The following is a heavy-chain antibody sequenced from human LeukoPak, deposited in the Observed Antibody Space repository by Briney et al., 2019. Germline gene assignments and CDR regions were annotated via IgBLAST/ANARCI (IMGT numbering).Heavy chain of an antibody. Sequence: PGGSLRLSCVASGFTFSSYNMHWVRQAPGKGLEWVAVIWNDGSNKYYVDSVKGRFTISRDNSKNTLYLQMNSLRVEDTAVYYCARDRHYDFWSGYYTPFNSWGQGTLVTVSS. CDR3: ARDRHYDFWSGYYTPFNS. V-gene: IGHV3-33*01. CDR2: IWNDGSNK. CDR1: GFTFSSYN. J-gene: IGHJ4*02. D-gene: IGHD3-3*01.